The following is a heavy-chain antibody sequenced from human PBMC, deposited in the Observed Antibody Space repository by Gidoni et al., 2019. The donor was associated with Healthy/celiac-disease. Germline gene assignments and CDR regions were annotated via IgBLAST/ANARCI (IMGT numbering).Heavy chain of an antibody. CDR3: AKYDILTGYYLTFDY. D-gene: IGHD3-9*01. J-gene: IGHJ4*02. CDR2: ISGSGGST. Sequence: EVQLLASGGGLVQPGGSLRLSCAASGFTFSSYAMSWVRQAPGKGLEWVSAISGSGGSTYYAASVKGRFTISRDNSKNTLYLQMNSLRAEDTAVYYCAKYDILTGYYLTFDYWGQGTLVTVSS. V-gene: IGHV3-23*01. CDR1: GFTFSSYA.